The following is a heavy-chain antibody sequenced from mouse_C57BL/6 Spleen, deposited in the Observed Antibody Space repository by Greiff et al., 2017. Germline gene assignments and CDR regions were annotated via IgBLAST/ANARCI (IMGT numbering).Heavy chain of an antibody. CDR3: ARTTPVVAAEYLDG. CDR1: GFNIKNTY. J-gene: IGHJ1*02. Sequence: EVQLQQSVAELVRPGASVMLSCTASGFNIKNTYMHWVKQRPEQGLEWIGSIDPANGDTKYAPKFQGKANLTADTSSNTAYLELSILTSEDTAIYYCARTTPVVAAEYLDGGGTGTTVTVAS. D-gene: IGHD1-1*01. CDR2: IDPANGDT. V-gene: IGHV14-3*01.